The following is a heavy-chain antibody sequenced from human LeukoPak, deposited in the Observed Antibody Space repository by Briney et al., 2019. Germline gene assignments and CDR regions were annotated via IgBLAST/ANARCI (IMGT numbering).Heavy chain of an antibody. V-gene: IGHV4-59*01. Sequence: SETLSLTCAVYGGSFSGYYWSWIRQPPGKGLEWIGYIYYSGSTNYNPALKSRVTISVDTSKNQFSLKLSSVTAADTAVYYCAGQVINWFDPWGQGTLVTVSS. J-gene: IGHJ5*02. CDR1: GGSFSGYY. CDR2: IYYSGST. D-gene: IGHD3-22*01. CDR3: AGQVINWFDP.